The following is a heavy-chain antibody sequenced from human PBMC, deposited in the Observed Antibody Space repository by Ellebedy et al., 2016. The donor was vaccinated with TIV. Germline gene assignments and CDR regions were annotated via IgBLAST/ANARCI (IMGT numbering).Heavy chain of an antibody. CDR2: IYRGSST. Sequence: PWGSLRLSCTASGFIVSTNHMSWVRQAPGKGLEWVSAIYRGSSTYYADSVKGRFIISRDNSKNTLYLQMNSLSAEDTAVYYCASGPYSNDWYFDLWGRGTLVTVSS. V-gene: IGHV3-53*01. J-gene: IGHJ2*01. CDR3: ASGPYSNDWYFDL. D-gene: IGHD6-13*01. CDR1: GFIVSTNH.